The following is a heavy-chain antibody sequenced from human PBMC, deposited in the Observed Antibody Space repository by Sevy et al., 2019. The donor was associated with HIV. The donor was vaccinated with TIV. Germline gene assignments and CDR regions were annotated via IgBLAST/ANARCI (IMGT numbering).Heavy chain of an antibody. J-gene: IGHJ3*02. CDR3: ARARSPDAFDI. CDR1: GFTVSSNY. Sequence: GGSLRLSCAASGFTVSSNYMSWVRQAPGKGLEWVSVIYSGGSTYYADSLKGRFTISRDNSKNTMYLQMNSLRAEDTAVYYCARARSPDAFDIWGQGTMVTVSS. V-gene: IGHV3-53*01. CDR2: IYSGGST.